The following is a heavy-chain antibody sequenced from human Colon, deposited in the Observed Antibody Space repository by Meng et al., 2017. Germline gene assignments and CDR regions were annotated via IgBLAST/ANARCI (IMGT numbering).Heavy chain of an antibody. D-gene: IGHD2-2*01. CDR2: IYHSGST. J-gene: IGHJ4*02. CDR1: GGSISSSNW. CDR3: ASGRKYCSSTSCYGQFDY. Sequence: QVQRQESGPGLVKPSGPLSLTCAVSGGSISSSNWWSWVRQPPGKGLEWIGEIYHSGSTNYNPSLKSRVTISVDKSKNQFSLKLSSVTAADTAVYYCASGRKYCSSTSCYGQFDYWGQGTLVTVSS. V-gene: IGHV4-4*02.